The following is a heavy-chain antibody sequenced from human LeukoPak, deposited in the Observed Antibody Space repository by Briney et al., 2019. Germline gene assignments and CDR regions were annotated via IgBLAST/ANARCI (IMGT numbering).Heavy chain of an antibody. V-gene: IGHV3-66*01. J-gene: IGHJ4*02. Sequence: GGSLRLSCAASGFTVSSNYMNWVRQAPGKGLEWVSVLYSGGNTFYTDSVKDRLTISRDNSKNTLYLQMNGLRAEDSAVYYCARSPPEYSYFNYWGQGTLVTVSS. D-gene: IGHD4-11*01. CDR2: LYSGGNT. CDR3: ARSPPEYSYFNY. CDR1: GFTVSSNY.